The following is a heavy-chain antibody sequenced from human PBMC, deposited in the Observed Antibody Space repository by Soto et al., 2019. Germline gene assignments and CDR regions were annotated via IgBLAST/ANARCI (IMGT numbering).Heavy chain of an antibody. J-gene: IGHJ6*02. CDR2: ISYDGTSK. V-gene: IGHV3-30-3*01. D-gene: IGHD6-13*01. CDR3: ARDGPSGSWYPYYNYKGLDL. CDR1: GFTFSRSA. Sequence: QVQLVESGGNVVQSGRSLRLSCAGSGFTFSRSALHWVRQAPGKGLEWVTGISYDGTSKYYAESVKGRFTISRDNSKNSLYLQMNSLTTEDTAVYFCARDGPSGSWYPYYNYKGLDLWGQGTTVTVSS.